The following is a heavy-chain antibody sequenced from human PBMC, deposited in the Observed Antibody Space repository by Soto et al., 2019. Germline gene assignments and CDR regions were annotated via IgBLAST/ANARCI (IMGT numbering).Heavy chain of an antibody. J-gene: IGHJ4*02. CDR3: ARAYDYGDYGPRPDY. CDR1: GFTFSSYA. Sequence: QVQLVESGGGVVQPRRSLRLSCAASGFTFSSYAMHWVRQAPGKGLEWVAVISYDGSNKYYADSVKGRFTISRDNSKNALYRQMNSLRAEDTAVYYGARAYDYGDYGPRPDYWGQGTLVTVSS. D-gene: IGHD4-17*01. V-gene: IGHV3-30-3*01. CDR2: ISYDGSNK.